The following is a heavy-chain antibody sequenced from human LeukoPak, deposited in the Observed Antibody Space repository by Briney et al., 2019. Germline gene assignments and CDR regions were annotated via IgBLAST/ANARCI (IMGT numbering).Heavy chain of an antibody. CDR3: ARVARGIGVATIRWFDP. J-gene: IGHJ5*02. Sequence: ASVKVSCKASGCTFTGYYMHWVRQAPGQGLEWMGRINPNSGGTNYAQKFQGRVTMTRDTSISTAYMELSRLRSDDTAVYYCARVARGIGVATIRWFDPWGQGTLVTVSS. V-gene: IGHV1-2*06. CDR1: GCTFTGYY. CDR2: INPNSGGT. D-gene: IGHD5-12*01.